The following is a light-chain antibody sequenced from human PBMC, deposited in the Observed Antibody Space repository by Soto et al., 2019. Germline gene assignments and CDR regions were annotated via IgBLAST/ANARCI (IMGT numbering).Light chain of an antibody. CDR1: QSVLYSSNNKNY. CDR3: QQYFSLPWT. CDR2: WAS. V-gene: IGKV4-1*01. Sequence: DIVMTQSPDSLAVSLGERATINCKSSQSVLYSSNNKNYLAWYQQRPGQPPNLLIYWASTRESGVPDRFSGSGSGTDFTLTISRLQAEDVAIYYVQQYFSLPWTFGQGTKVESK. J-gene: IGKJ1*01.